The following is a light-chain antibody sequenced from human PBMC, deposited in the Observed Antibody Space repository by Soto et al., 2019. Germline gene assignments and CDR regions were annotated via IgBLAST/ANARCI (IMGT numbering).Light chain of an antibody. V-gene: IGLV2-14*01. CDR1: SSDVGNYKY. Sequence: QSALTQPASVSGSPGQSITISCTGTSSDVGNYKYVSWYQQHPGKAPKLMIYEVSNRPSGVSNRFSGSKSGNTASLTISGLQAEDETDNYCFSYTSSGTYVFGTGTKLTVL. CDR3: FSYTSSGTYV. J-gene: IGLJ1*01. CDR2: EVS.